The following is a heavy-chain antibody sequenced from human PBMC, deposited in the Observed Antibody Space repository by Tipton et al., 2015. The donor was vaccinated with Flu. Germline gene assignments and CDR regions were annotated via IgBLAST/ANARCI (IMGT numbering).Heavy chain of an antibody. CDR1: GGSISSSSYY. J-gene: IGHJ3*02. CDR2: IYTSGST. Sequence: TLSLTCTVSGGSISSSSYYWTWIRQPAGKGLEWLGQIYTSGSTKYNPSLKSRVTISVDTSKNQFSLKLSSVTAADTAVYYCARDRHSGSYYENDAFDIWGQGTMVTVSS. D-gene: IGHD1-26*01. CDR3: ARDRHSGSYYENDAFDI. V-gene: IGHV4-61*09.